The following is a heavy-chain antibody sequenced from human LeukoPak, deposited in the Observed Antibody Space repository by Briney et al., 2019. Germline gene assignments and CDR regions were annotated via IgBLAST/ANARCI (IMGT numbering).Heavy chain of an antibody. Sequence: ASVKVSCKASGYTFTSYDINWVRQATGQGLEWMGWMNPNSGNTGYAQKFQGRVTITADESTSTAYMELSSLRSEDTAVYYCARGPQYYYYYMDVWGKGTTVTVSS. V-gene: IGHV1-8*01. CDR2: MNPNSGNT. CDR1: GYTFTSYD. CDR3: ARGPQYYYYYMDV. J-gene: IGHJ6*03.